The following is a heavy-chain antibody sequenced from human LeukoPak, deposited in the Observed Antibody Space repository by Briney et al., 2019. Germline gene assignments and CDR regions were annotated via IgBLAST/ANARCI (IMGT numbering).Heavy chain of an antibody. V-gene: IGHV3-33*08. Sequence: GGSLRLSCAASGSYWMHWVRQAPGKGLEWVAVIWYDGSNKYYADSVKGRFTISRDNSKNTLYLQMNSLRAEDTAVYYCARDADYWGQGTLVTVSS. CDR1: GSYW. CDR2: IWYDGSNK. CDR3: ARDADY. J-gene: IGHJ4*02.